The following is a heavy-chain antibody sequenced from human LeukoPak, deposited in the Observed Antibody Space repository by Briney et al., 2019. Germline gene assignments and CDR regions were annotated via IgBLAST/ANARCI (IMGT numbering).Heavy chain of an antibody. CDR2: ISGSGGDT. J-gene: IGHJ4*02. D-gene: IGHD3-22*01. V-gene: IGHV3-23*01. Sequence: PGGSLRLSCAASGFTFSSYAMNWVRQAPGKGLEWVSVISGSGGDTYYADSVKGRFTISRDNSKNTLYLQMNGLRAEDTAVYYCAKDYYDSSGYYWFDYWGQGTLVTVSS. CDR3: AKDYYDSSGYYWFDY. CDR1: GFTFSSYA.